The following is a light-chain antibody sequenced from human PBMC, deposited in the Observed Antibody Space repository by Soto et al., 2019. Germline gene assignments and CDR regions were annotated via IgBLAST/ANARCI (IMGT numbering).Light chain of an antibody. CDR1: QSVGSD. J-gene: IGKJ1*01. Sequence: EIVLTQSPGTLSLSPGERATLSCRASQSVGSDLAWYQQKPGQAPRLLIYATSSRATGIPDRFSGSGSGTEFTLTISRLETEDFAVYYCQQSGNSFGQGTKVDIK. V-gene: IGKV3-20*01. CDR3: QQSGNS. CDR2: ATS.